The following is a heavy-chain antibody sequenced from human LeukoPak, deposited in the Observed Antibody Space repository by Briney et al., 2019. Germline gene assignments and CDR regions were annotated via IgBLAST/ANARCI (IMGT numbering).Heavy chain of an antibody. CDR1: GGSISSYY. V-gene: IGHV4-34*01. D-gene: IGHD3-10*01. CDR2: INHSGST. J-gene: IGHJ4*02. Sequence: SETLSLTCTVSGGSISSYYWSWIRQPPGKGLEWIGEINHSGSTNYNPSLKSRITISVDTSKNQFSLKLSSVTAADTAVYYCTSGYYPSDYWGQGTLVTVSS. CDR3: TSGYYPSDY.